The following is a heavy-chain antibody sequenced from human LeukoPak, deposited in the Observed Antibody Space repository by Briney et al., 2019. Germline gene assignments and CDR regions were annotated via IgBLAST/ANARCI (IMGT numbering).Heavy chain of an antibody. CDR1: GGSFSGYY. Sequence: SETLSLTCAVYGGSFSGYYWSWNRQPPGKGLEWIEEINHSGSTNYNPSLKSRVTISVDTSKNQFSLKLSSVTAADTAVYYCARGSDTANGMDVWGQGTTVTVS. D-gene: IGHD5-18*01. V-gene: IGHV4-34*01. J-gene: IGHJ6*02. CDR3: ARGSDTANGMDV. CDR2: INHSGST.